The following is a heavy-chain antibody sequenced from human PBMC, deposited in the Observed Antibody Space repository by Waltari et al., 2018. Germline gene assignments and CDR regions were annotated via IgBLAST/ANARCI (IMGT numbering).Heavy chain of an antibody. CDR1: GGTFSSYA. CDR2: IIPIFGTA. Sequence: QVQLVQSGAEVRKPGSSVRVSCKASGGTFSSYASSWGRQAPGQGLGWMGGIIPIFGTANYAQKFQGRVTITADESTSTAYMELSSLRSEDTAVYYCARGGGDIVVVPAAFFDIWGQGTMVTVSS. D-gene: IGHD2-2*01. V-gene: IGHV1-69*01. J-gene: IGHJ3*02. CDR3: ARGGGDIVVVPAAFFDI.